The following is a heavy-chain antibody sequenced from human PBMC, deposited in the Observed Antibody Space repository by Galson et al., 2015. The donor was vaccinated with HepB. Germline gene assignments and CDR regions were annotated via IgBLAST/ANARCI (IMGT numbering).Heavy chain of an antibody. CDR2: INAGNGNK. Sequence: SVKVSCKASGYTFTSYAMHWVRQAPGQRLEWMGWINAGNGNKKYSQKFKGRVTITRDTSASTAYMELSSLRAEDTAVYYCARASRGATTAPFDYWGQGTLVTVSS. CDR1: GYTFTSYA. D-gene: IGHD1-26*01. J-gene: IGHJ4*02. CDR3: ARASRGATTAPFDY. V-gene: IGHV1-3*01.